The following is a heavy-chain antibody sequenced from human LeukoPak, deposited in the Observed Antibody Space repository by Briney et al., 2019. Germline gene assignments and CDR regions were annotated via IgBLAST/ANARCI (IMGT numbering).Heavy chain of an antibody. CDR1: GGSISSYY. CDR2: IYYSGST. Sequence: SETLSLTCTVSGGSISSYYWSWIRQPPGKGPEWIGYIYYSGSTNYNPSLKSRVTISVDTSKNQFSLKLSSVTAADTAVYYCARDHNAYDSSGYSNAFDIWGQGTMATVSS. V-gene: IGHV4-59*01. CDR3: ARDHNAYDSSGYSNAFDI. D-gene: IGHD3-22*01. J-gene: IGHJ3*02.